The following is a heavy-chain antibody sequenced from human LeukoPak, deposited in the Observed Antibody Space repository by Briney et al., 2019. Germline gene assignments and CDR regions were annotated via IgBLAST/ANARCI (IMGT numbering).Heavy chain of an antibody. D-gene: IGHD6-19*01. CDR1: GFTFSYAW. V-gene: IGHV3-30*18. CDR3: AKDVIGAAVAGPDY. CDR2: ISYDGSNK. Sequence: GGSLRLSCAASGFTFSYAWMSWVRQAPGKGLEWVAVISYDGSNKYYADSVKGRFTISRDNSKNTLYLQMNSLRAEDTAVYYCAKDVIGAAVAGPDYWGQGTLVTVSS. J-gene: IGHJ4*02.